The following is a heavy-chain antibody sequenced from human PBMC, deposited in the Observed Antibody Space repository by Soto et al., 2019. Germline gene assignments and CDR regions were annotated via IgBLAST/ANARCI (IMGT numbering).Heavy chain of an antibody. CDR3: AHRAVLQGNWAGGYFDF. J-gene: IGHJ4*02. Sequence: QITLKESGPTRVKPTQTLTLACTFSGFSLSSSGGGVGWIRQPPGKALEQLALIYWDDDKRYSPSLKSRLTITKDTSKNQVVLTMTNIDPVYRATYYCAHRAVLQGNWAGGYFDFWGQGALVTVSS. V-gene: IGHV2-5*02. D-gene: IGHD1-1*01. CDR1: GFSLSSSGGG. CDR2: IYWDDDK.